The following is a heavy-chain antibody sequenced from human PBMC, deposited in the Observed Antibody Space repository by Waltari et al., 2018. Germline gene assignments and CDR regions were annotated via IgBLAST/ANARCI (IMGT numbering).Heavy chain of an antibody. D-gene: IGHD2-2*01. Sequence: QVQLVQSGAEVKKPGASVKVSCKASGYTFTSYDINWVRQATGQGLEWMGWMNPNSGNTGYAQKFQGRVTMTRDTSISTAYMELSRLRSDDTAVYYCARGPAAPRAGYFQHWGQGTLVTVSS. CDR1: GYTFTSYD. CDR3: ARGPAAPRAGYFQH. V-gene: IGHV1-8*02. CDR2: MNPNSGNT. J-gene: IGHJ1*01.